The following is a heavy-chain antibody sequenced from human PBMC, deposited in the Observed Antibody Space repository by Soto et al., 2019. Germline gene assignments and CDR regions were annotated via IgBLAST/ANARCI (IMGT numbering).Heavy chain of an antibody. D-gene: IGHD6-13*01. CDR1: GYTFTSYG. V-gene: IGHV1-18*01. Sequence: QVQLVQSGAEVKKPGASVKVSCKASGYTFTSYGISWVRQAPGQGLEWMGWISAYNGNTNYAQKLQGRVTMTTDTSTRTAYMELRSVRSDDTAVYYCAGAAAGKRSHYYGMDVWGQGTTGTVFS. CDR3: AGAAAGKRSHYYGMDV. CDR2: ISAYNGNT. J-gene: IGHJ6*02.